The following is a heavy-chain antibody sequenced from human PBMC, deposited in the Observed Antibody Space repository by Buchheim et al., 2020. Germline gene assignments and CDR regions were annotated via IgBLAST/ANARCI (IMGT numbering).Heavy chain of an antibody. D-gene: IGHD4-11*01. CDR1: GFTFSDYW. V-gene: IGHV3-74*01. J-gene: IGHJ4*02. CDR2: INTDGGIT. Sequence: EVQLVESGGGLVQPGGSLRLSCAASGFTFSDYWMHWVRQAPGKGLVCVAAINTDGGITNNADPVKGRFTISRDNAKNTLYLQMNSLRAEDTAVYYCGRRGTTKSSYWGQGTL. CDR3: GRRGTTKSSY.